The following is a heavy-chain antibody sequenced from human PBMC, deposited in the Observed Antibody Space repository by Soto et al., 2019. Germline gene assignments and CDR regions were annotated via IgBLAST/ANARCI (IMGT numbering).Heavy chain of an antibody. D-gene: IGHD6-13*01. CDR2: MNPNSGNT. V-gene: IGHV1-8*01. CDR1: GYTFTSYD. CDR3: AGGGIAADVNLYGMDV. Sequence: ASVKVSCKASGYTFTSYDINWVRQATGQGLEWMGWMNPNSGNTGYAQKFQGRVTMTRNTSISTAYMELSSLRSEDTAVYYCAGGGIAADVNLYGMDVWGQGTTVTVSS. J-gene: IGHJ6*02.